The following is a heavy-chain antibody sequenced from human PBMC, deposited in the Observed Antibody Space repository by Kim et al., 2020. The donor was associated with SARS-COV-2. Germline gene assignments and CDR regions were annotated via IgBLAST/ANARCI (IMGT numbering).Heavy chain of an antibody. V-gene: IGHV4-31*03. Sequence: SETLSLTCTVSGGSISTGNYFWSWIRQHPGKGLEWIGYIFHSGNTYSNPSLKSRVTISVDTSKNELSLKLRSVTAADTAKYYCARELESMTNYFEPWGPGTLVTVSS. J-gene: IGHJ5*02. CDR2: IFHSGNT. D-gene: IGHD6-6*01. CDR1: GGSISTGNYF. CDR3: ARELESMTNYFEP.